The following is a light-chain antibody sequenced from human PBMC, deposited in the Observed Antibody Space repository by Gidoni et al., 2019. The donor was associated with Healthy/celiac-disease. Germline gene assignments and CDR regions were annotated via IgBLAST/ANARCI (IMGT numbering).Light chain of an antibody. CDR2: DAS. CDR1: QDISNY. V-gene: IGKV1-33*01. Sequence: DIQMTQSPSSLSASVGDRVTITFQASQDISNYLNWYQQKPGKAHKLLIYDASNLETGVPSRFSGSGSGTDFTFTISSLQPEDIATYYCQKYDNLPFTFGPGNKVEIK. J-gene: IGKJ3*01. CDR3: QKYDNLPFT.